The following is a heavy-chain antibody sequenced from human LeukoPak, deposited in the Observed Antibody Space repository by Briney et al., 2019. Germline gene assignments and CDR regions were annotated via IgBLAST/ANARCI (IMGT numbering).Heavy chain of an antibody. CDR1: GYTFTSNY. J-gene: IGHJ4*02. Sequence: ASVTVSCKASGYTFTSNYIHWVRQAPGQGLEWMGMIYPRDGSTSYAQKFQGRVTETRDTSTSTVHMELSGLRSEDTAVYYCARDQEGFDYWGQGILVTVSS. CDR3: ARDQEGFDY. CDR2: IYPRDGST. V-gene: IGHV1-46*01.